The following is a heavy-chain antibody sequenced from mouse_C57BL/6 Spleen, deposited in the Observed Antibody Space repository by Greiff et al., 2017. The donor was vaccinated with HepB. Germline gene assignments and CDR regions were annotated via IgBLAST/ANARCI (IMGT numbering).Heavy chain of an antibody. CDR2: IRNKANGYTT. CDR1: GFTFTDYY. J-gene: IGHJ1*03. CDR3: ARYEEYDGDWYFDV. V-gene: IGHV7-3*01. D-gene: IGHD2-14*01. Sequence: EVKLMESGGGLVQPGGSLSLSCAASGFTFTDYYMSWVRQPQGKALEWLGFIRNKANGYTTEYSASVKGRFTISRDNSQSILYLQMNHLRAEDSGTDYCARYEEYDGDWYFDVWGTGATVTVSS.